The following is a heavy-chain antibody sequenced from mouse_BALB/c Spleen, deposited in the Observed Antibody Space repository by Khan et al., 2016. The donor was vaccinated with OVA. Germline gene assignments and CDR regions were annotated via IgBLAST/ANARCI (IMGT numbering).Heavy chain of an antibody. Sequence: QVQLKESGAELARPGDSVKLSCKTSGYTFTDYKINWMRQRTGQGLEWMGEIYPGSDNTFYNEKFRGKVALTAENSSSTAYMQLNSLTSEDTAVYFCARDFAAWFPYWGQGTLVTVSA. V-gene: IGHV1-76*01. CDR1: GYTFTDYK. J-gene: IGHJ3*01. CDR2: IYPGSDNT. CDR3: ARDFAAWFPY.